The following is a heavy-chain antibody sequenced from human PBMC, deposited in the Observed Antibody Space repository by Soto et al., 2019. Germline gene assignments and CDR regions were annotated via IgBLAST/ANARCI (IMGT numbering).Heavy chain of an antibody. J-gene: IGHJ5*02. CDR3: AVGKDFGVVIYWFDP. D-gene: IGHD3-3*01. Sequence: SVKVSCKASGGTFSSYAISWVRQAPGQGLEWMGGIIPIFGTANYAQKFQGRVTITADESTSTAYMELSSLRSEDTAVYYCAVGKDFGVVIYWFDPWGQGTLVTVSS. CDR1: GGTFSSYA. CDR2: IIPIFGTA. V-gene: IGHV1-69*13.